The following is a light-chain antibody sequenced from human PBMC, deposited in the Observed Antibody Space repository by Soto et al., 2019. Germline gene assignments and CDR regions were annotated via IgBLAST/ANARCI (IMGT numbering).Light chain of an antibody. CDR2: QDI. CDR1: KLGDKY. V-gene: IGLV3-1*01. Sequence: SYELTQPPSVSVSPGQTASITCSGDKLGDKYASWYQQKPGQSPVLVIYQDIRRPSGIPERFSGSSSGNTATLTIRGTQAMDEADYYCQAWDINTMVFGGGTKLTVL. J-gene: IGLJ2*01. CDR3: QAWDINTMV.